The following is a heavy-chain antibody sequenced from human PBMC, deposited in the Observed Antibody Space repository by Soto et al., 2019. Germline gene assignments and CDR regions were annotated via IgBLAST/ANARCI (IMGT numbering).Heavy chain of an antibody. CDR1: GGSISSGGYY. CDR2: IYYSGST. V-gene: IGHV4-31*03. CDR3: AREVAARTANFDY. Sequence: QVQLQESGPGLVKPSQTLSLTCTVSGGSISSGGYYWSWIRQHPGKGLEWIGYIYYSGSTYYNPSLQSRVTISVDTSKNQFSLKLSSVTAADTAVYYCAREVAARTANFDYWGQGTLVTVSS. D-gene: IGHD2-15*01. J-gene: IGHJ4*02.